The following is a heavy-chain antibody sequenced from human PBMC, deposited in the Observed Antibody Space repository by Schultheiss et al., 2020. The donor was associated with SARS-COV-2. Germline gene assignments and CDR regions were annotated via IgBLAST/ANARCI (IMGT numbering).Heavy chain of an antibody. CDR1: GYSISSTNW. V-gene: IGHV4-4*02. CDR3: ARDPHYYDILTGYSYYFDY. J-gene: IGHJ4*02. D-gene: IGHD3-9*01. Sequence: SETLSLTCAVSGYSISSTNWWSWVRQPPGKGLEWIGEIYHSGSSNYNPSLKSRLTLSVYKSKNQFSLRLSSVTAADTAVYYCARDPHYYDILTGYSYYFDYWGQGTMVTVSS. CDR2: IYHSGSS.